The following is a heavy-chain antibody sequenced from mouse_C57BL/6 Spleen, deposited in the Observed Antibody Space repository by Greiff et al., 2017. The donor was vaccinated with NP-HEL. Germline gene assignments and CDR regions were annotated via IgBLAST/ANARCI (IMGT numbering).Heavy chain of an antibody. CDR3: AREAGSSGSDY. CDR2: IDPSDSYT. J-gene: IGHJ2*01. D-gene: IGHD3-2*02. V-gene: IGHV1-69*01. Sequence: QVQLQQPGAELVMPGASVKLSCKASGYTFTSYWMHWVKQRPGQGLEWIGEIDPSDSYTNYNQKFKGKSTLTVDKSSSTAYMQLSSLTSEDSAVYSCAREAGSSGSDYWGQGTTLTVSS. CDR1: GYTFTSYW.